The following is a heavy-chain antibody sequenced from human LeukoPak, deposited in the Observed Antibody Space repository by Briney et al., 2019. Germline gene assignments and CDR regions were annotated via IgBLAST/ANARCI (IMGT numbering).Heavy chain of an antibody. V-gene: IGHV3-21*01. CDR1: GFTFSSYW. Sequence: GGSLRLSCAASGFTFSSYWMSWVRQAPGKGLEWVSSISSSSTYIYYADSVRGRFTISRDNAKNSLYLQMNSLRAEDTAVYYCARDSRGYFDSSGYYFDYWGQGTQVTVSS. D-gene: IGHD3-22*01. CDR2: ISSSSTYI. CDR3: ARDSRGYFDSSGYYFDY. J-gene: IGHJ4*02.